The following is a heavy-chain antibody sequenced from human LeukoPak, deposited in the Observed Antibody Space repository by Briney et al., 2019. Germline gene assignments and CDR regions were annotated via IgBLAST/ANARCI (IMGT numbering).Heavy chain of an antibody. CDR1: GFTFSSYE. Sequence: GGSLRLSCAASGFTFSSYEMNWVRQAPGKGLEWVSYISSSGRTIYYADSVKGRFTISRDNSKNTLYLQMSSLRAEDTAVYYCVKDSGSLRYSSSWSLINYYYYYGMDVWGQGTTVTVSS. CDR3: VKDSGSLRYSSSWSLINYYYYYGMDV. D-gene: IGHD6-13*01. CDR2: ISSSGRTI. J-gene: IGHJ6*02. V-gene: IGHV3-48*03.